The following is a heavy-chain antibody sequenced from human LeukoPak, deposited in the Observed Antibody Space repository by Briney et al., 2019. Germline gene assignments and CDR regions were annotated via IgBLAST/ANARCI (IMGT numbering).Heavy chain of an antibody. J-gene: IGHJ6*02. Sequence: GGSLRLSCAASEFTFRTYSMNLVRQAPGKGLEWVSSISSGGKYIYYADSVKGRFTISRDNSKNTLYLQMNSLRAEDTAVYYRARDEQQLVLYYYYGMDVWGQGTAVTVSS. V-gene: IGHV3-21*01. D-gene: IGHD6-13*01. CDR1: EFTFRTYS. CDR2: ISSGGKYI. CDR3: ARDEQQLVLYYYYGMDV.